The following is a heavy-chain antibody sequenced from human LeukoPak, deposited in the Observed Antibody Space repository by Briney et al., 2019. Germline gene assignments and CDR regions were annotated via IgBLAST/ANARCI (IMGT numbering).Heavy chain of an antibody. Sequence: GSSLRLSCAASGFTFSSHGMHWVRQAPGKGLEWVAVIWYDGSYKYYADSVKGRFTISRDNSKNTLYLQMNSLRAEDTAVYYCARDGGPAAATGYYFYYLVQGTLLTGS. CDR2: IWYDGSYK. CDR1: GFTFSSHG. V-gene: IGHV3-33*01. J-gene: IGHJ4*02. D-gene: IGHD6-13*01. CDR3: ARDGGPAAATGYYFYY.